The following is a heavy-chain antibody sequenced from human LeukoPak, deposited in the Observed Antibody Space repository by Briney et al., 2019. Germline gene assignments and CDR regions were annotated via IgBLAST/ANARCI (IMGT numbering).Heavy chain of an antibody. D-gene: IGHD4-17*01. V-gene: IGHV4-30-2*05. J-gene: IGHJ4*02. Sequence: SETLSLTCAVSGGSISSGGYSWSWIRQPPGKGLEWIGYIYHSGSTYYNPSPKSRVTISVDTSKNQFSLKLSSVTAADTAVYYCARLPTVTTAFYFDYWGQGTLVTVSS. CDR1: GGSISSGGYS. CDR2: IYHSGST. CDR3: ARLPTVTTAFYFDY.